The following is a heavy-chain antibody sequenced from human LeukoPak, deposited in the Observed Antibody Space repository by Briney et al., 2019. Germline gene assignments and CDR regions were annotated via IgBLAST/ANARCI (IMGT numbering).Heavy chain of an antibody. J-gene: IGHJ4*02. Sequence: PGGSLRLSCAASGFMFSSYEMYWVRQAPGKGLEWVSYINPGGTTMYYAASVSGRFTISRDNAKNSLFLQMNSLRADDTAVYFCALLAVASDFDYWGQGSLVTVSS. CDR2: INPGGTTM. D-gene: IGHD6-19*01. V-gene: IGHV3-48*03. CDR1: GFMFSSYE. CDR3: ALLAVASDFDY.